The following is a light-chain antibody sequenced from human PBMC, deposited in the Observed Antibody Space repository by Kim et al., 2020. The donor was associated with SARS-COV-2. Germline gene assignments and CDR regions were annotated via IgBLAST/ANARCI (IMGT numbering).Light chain of an antibody. CDR2: GAS. CDR1: QSVSSSC. Sequence: ETVLTQSPGPLSLSPGERATLSCRASQSVSSSCLAWYQQKPGQTPRLLIYGASSRATGIPDRFSGSGSGTDFTLTISRLEPEDFAVYYCQQFSRSSWMFGQGTKVDIK. V-gene: IGKV3-20*01. J-gene: IGKJ1*01. CDR3: QQFSRSSWM.